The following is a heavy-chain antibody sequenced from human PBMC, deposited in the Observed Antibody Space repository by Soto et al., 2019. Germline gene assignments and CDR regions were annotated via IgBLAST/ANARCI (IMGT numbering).Heavy chain of an antibody. D-gene: IGHD6-6*01. J-gene: IGHJ4*02. CDR1: GFSFSTYW. CDR3: AREYSSSRYFDY. CDR2: MNSDGSST. Sequence: EVQLVESGGGLVQPGGSLRLSCAASGFSFSTYWMHWVRQDPGKGLVWVSRMNSDGSSTSYADSVKGRFTISRDNAKNTVYLQMNSLRAEDTAVYYCAREYSSSRYFDYWGQGTLVSVSS. V-gene: IGHV3-74*01.